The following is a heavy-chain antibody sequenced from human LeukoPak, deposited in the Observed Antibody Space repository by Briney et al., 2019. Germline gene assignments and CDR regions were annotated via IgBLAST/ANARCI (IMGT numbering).Heavy chain of an antibody. CDR3: ARDLQLWFIAN. CDR2: IRGTGTST. CDR1: GFTFSSYG. J-gene: IGHJ4*02. V-gene: IGHV3-23*01. Sequence: GGSLRLSCAGSGFTFSSYGMSWVRQAPGKGLEWVSAIRGTGTSTYYADSVKGRFTISRDNSKNTLYLQMNSLRVEDTAVYYCARDLQLWFIANWGQGTLVTVSS. D-gene: IGHD5-18*01.